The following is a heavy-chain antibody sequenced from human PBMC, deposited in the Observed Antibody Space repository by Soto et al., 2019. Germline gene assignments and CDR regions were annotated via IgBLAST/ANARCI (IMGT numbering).Heavy chain of an antibody. CDR2: INHSGST. J-gene: IGHJ4*02. CDR1: GGSFSGYY. V-gene: IGHV4-34*01. Sequence: PSETLSLTCAVYGGSFSGYYWSWIRQPPGKGLEWIGEINHSGSTNYNPSLKSRVTISVDTSKNQFSLKLSSVTAADTAVYYCARGFILDYYDSSGYPPHYWGQGTLVTVSS. CDR3: ARGFILDYYDSSGYPPHY. D-gene: IGHD3-22*01.